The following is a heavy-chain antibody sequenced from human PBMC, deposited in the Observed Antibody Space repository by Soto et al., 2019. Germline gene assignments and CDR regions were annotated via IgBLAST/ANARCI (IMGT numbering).Heavy chain of an antibody. J-gene: IGHJ6*03. D-gene: IGHD4-17*01. Sequence: GGSLRLSCAASGFTFSNAWMSWVRQAPGKGLEWVGRIKNKTDGGKTDYAAPVKGRFTTSRDDSKNTLYLQMNSLKTEDTAVYYCTTAGDYELYYYYMDVWGKGTTVTVSS. V-gene: IGHV3-15*01. CDR3: TTAGDYELYYYYMDV. CDR2: IKNKTDGGKT. CDR1: GFTFSNAW.